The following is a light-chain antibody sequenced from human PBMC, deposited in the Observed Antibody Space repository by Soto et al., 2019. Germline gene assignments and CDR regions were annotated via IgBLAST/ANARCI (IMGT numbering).Light chain of an antibody. CDR1: HHISIY. CDR2: DAS. J-gene: IGKJ4*01. Sequence: EILLTQSPATLSLSPGEGTTLPCRATHHISIYIAWYQQKPGQAPRLLICDASNWATGLPARFSGSGSGKDFTLTISSLEPGDSAVYYCQQRGDLIVTFGGGTKVEI. V-gene: IGKV3-11*01. CDR3: QQRGDLIVT.